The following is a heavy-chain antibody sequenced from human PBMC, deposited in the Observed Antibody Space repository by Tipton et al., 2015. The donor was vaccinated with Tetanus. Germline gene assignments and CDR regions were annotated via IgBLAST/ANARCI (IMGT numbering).Heavy chain of an antibody. CDR2: FYYGGRT. CDR1: GDSIGSRSYY. V-gene: IGHV4-39*01. CDR3: VRQGGLVGIYFHD. D-gene: IGHD2-21*01. Sequence: TLSLTCSVSGDSIGSRSYYWGWIRQPPGKGLEWIGIFYYGGRTYFNLSLKSRLTMSVDTSRNQFSLNLTSGTAADTARYFCVRQGGLVGIYFHDWDQGTLVAVSS. J-gene: IGHJ4*02.